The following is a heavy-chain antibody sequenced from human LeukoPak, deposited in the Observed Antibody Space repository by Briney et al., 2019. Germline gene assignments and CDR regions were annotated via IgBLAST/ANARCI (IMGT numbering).Heavy chain of an antibody. D-gene: IGHD6-13*01. V-gene: IGHV4-59*01. J-gene: IGHJ6*02. CDR3: AGRQIAGYYYGMDV. CDR2: IYYSGST. CDR1: GGSISSYC. Sequence: PSETLSLTCTVSGGSISSYCWSWIRQPPGKGLEWIGYIYYSGSTNYNPSLKSRVTISVDTSKNQFSLKLSSVTAADTAVYYCAGRQIAGYYYGMDVWGQGTTATVSS.